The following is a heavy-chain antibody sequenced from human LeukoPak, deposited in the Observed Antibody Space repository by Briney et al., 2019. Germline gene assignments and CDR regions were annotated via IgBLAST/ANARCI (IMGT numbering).Heavy chain of an antibody. CDR1: GYTFTSYG. D-gene: IGHD1-1*01. J-gene: IGHJ4*02. CDR3: AVIRGNDFDY. Sequence: AAAVKVSFKASGYTFTSYGISWVRQAPGQGLERMGWISAYNGNTNYAQKLQGRVTMPTDPSPSTAYMELRSLRSDDTAVYYCAVIRGNDFDYWGQGTLVTVSS. V-gene: IGHV1-18*01. CDR2: ISAYNGNT.